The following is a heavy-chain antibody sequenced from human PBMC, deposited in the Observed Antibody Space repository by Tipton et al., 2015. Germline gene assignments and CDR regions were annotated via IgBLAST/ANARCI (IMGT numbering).Heavy chain of an antibody. J-gene: IGHJ6*02. CDR2: ISYSETS. D-gene: IGHD5-24*01. CDR1: GGSVSSGSYY. CDR3: ARDLEHGMDV. Sequence: GLVKPSENLSLTCTVSGGSVSSGSYYWSWIRQPPGKGLEWIGYISYSETSHYNPSLKSRVTISIDTSKNQFSLKLTSVTAADTAVYYCARDLEHGMDVWGQGTTVTVSS. V-gene: IGHV4-61*01.